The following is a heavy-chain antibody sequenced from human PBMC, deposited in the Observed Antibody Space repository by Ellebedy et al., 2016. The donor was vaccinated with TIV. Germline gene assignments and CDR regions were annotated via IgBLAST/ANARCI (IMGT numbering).Heavy chain of an antibody. CDR3: VRDKMVDATTGSKFDY. D-gene: IGHD2-15*01. CDR2: IKQDGSEK. Sequence: GGSLRLPXAASGFMFNNYWMSWVRQAPGKGLEWVATIKQDGSEKYYVASVTGRFTISRDNAKKSLYLQMNSLRAEGTDTAVYYCVRDKMVDATTGSKFDYWGQGTLVTVSS. V-gene: IGHV3-7*01. J-gene: IGHJ4*02. CDR1: GFMFNNYW.